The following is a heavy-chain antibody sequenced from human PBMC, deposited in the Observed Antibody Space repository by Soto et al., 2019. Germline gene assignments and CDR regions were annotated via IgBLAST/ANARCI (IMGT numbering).Heavy chain of an antibody. CDR1: GYSSFSYYS. Sequence: GGSLRLSCAASGYSSFSYYSMNWVRQAPGKGLEWVSFSSGRGSPIYYAGAVRGRFTISRDNAKNSLSLEMNNLRVEDTAVYYCARVRGHSYGYVDYWGQGTLVTVSS. V-gene: IGHV3-48*01. D-gene: IGHD5-18*01. J-gene: IGHJ4*02. CDR3: ARVRGHSYGYVDY. CDR2: SSGRGSPI.